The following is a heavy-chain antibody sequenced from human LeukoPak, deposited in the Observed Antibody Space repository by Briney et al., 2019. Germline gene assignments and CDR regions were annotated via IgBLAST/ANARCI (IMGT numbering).Heavy chain of an antibody. Sequence: PGGSLRLSCAASGFTFSSYSMNWVRQAPGKVLEWVSSISSSSSYIYYADSVKGRFTISRDNAKNSLYLQMNSLRAEDTAVYYCAKNGLPGDYFFDYWGQGTLVTVSS. CDR1: GFTFSSYS. V-gene: IGHV3-21*01. D-gene: IGHD4-17*01. J-gene: IGHJ4*02. CDR2: ISSSSSYI. CDR3: AKNGLPGDYFFDY.